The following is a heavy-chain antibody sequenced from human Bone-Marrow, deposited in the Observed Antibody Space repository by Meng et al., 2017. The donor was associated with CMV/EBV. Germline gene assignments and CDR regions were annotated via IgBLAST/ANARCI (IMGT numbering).Heavy chain of an antibody. J-gene: IGHJ4*02. Sequence: VSVKVSCKASGYTFTGYYMHWVRQAPGQGLEWMGWINPNSGGTNYAQKFQGRVTMTRDTSISTAYMELSRLRSDDTAVYYCAREASCSSTSCYTMVYFDYWGQGTLVTVSS. CDR3: AREASCSSTSCYTMVYFDY. CDR2: INPNSGGT. V-gene: IGHV1-2*02. CDR1: GYTFTGYY. D-gene: IGHD2-2*02.